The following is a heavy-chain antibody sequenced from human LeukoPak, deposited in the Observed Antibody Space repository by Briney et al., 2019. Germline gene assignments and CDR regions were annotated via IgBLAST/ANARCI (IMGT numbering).Heavy chain of an antibody. J-gene: IGHJ4*02. V-gene: IGHV4-39*01. CDR2: IYYSGST. CDR3: ARTGQDLRGVILGTFDY. D-gene: IGHD3-10*01. CDR1: GGSISSSSYY. Sequence: SETLSLTCTVSGGSISSSSYYWGWIRQPPGKGLEWIGSIYYSGSTYYNPSLKSRVTISVDTSKNQFSLKLSSVTAADTAVYYCARTGQDLRGVILGTFDYWGQGTLVTVSS.